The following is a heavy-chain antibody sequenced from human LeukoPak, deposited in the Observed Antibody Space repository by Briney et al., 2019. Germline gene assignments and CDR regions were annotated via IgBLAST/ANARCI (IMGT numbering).Heavy chain of an antibody. V-gene: IGHV4-4*07. CDR3: ARVYSSGWSLSPKDAFDI. D-gene: IGHD6-19*01. J-gene: IGHJ3*02. CDR2: IYTSGST. Sequence: PLETLSLTCTVSGGSISSYYWSWIRQPAGKGLEWIGRIYTSGSTNYNPSLKSRVTMSVDTSKNQFSLKLSSVTAADTAVYYCARVYSSGWSLSPKDAFDIWGQGTMVTVSS. CDR1: GGSISSYY.